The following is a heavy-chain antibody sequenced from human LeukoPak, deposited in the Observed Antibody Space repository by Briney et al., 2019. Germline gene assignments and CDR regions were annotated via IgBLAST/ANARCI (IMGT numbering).Heavy chain of an antibody. J-gene: IGHJ3*02. CDR3: TKTSQSPVTPGDFDI. D-gene: IGHD4-11*01. CDR1: AGSFTISA. CDR2: IIPMFGTP. Sequence: ASVTVSFTSSAGSFTISAISWVRQPPGQGLAWMGVIIPMFGTPNYSQKFRGRVSMTTEESTSTAYMELSSLTSEDTAVYYCTKTSQSPVTPGDFDIWGQGTMVTVSS. V-gene: IGHV1-69*05.